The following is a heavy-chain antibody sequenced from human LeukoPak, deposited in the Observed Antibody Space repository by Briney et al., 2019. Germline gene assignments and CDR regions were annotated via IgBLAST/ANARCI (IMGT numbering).Heavy chain of an antibody. CDR2: INPNNGGT. Sequence: GASVKVSCKTSGYTFTDYYMHWVRQAPGQGLEWMGWINPNNGGTKYARKFQGRVTMTRDTSISTAYMEVSSLTSDDTAVYFCARTGSGWNQDYWGQGTLVTVSS. CDR3: ARTGSGWNQDY. V-gene: IGHV1-2*02. J-gene: IGHJ4*02. CDR1: GYTFTDYY. D-gene: IGHD6-19*01.